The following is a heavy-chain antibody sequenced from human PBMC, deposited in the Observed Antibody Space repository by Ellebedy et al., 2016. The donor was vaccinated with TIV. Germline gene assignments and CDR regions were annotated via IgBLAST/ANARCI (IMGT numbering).Heavy chain of an antibody. V-gene: IGHV4-30-4*01. D-gene: IGHD2-15*01. CDR1: GGSISSGDYY. CDR3: ARDRSGGGGSGHYYYGMDV. Sequence: SETLSLXXTVSGGSISSGDYYWSWIRQPPGKGLEWIAYIYYSGSTYYNPSLKSRVNISVDTSENQFSLKLSTVTAADTAVYYCARDRSGGGGSGHYYYGMDVWGQGTTVTVSS. J-gene: IGHJ6*02. CDR2: IYYSGST.